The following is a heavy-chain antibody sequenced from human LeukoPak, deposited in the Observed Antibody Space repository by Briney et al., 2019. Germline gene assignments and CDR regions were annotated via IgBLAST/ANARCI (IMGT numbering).Heavy chain of an antibody. CDR1: GGSIKTYY. Sequence: SETLSLTCTVSGGSIKTYYWSWIRQPAGKGLEWIGRIYASGSTNYNPSLKNRVTISVDTSKNQFSLKLSSVTAADTAVYYCARIGRDGYKRNLFDYWGQGTLVTVSS. J-gene: IGHJ4*02. D-gene: IGHD5-24*01. CDR3: ARIGRDGYKRNLFDY. V-gene: IGHV4-4*07. CDR2: IYASGST.